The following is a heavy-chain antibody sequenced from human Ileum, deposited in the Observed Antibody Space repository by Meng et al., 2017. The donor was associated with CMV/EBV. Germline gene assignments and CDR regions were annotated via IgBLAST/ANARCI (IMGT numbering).Heavy chain of an antibody. CDR3: VKDPSTGWGDGFDP. CDR2: IMYDGGIK. J-gene: IGHJ5*02. Sequence: GGSLRLSCSASGFTFRQYGMHWVRQVPGRGLDWVAYIMYDGGIKFYSDSAKGRFTISRDDSKNTLFLQMNSLRVEDTAVYYCVKDPSTGWGDGFDPWGQGTLVTVSS. D-gene: IGHD2-21*01. V-gene: IGHV3-30*02. CDR1: GFTFRQYG.